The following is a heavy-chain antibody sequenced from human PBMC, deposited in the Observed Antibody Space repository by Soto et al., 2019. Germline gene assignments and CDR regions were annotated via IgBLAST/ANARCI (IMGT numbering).Heavy chain of an antibody. CDR2: IIPIFGTA. CDR1: GGTFSSYA. Sequence: QVQLVQSGAEVKKPGSSVKVSCKASGGTFSSYAISWVRQAPGQGLEWMGGIIPIFGTANYAQKFPGRVTITEDESTSTAYMELSSLRSEDTAVYYCAREVPANDSSGYGGGPFDYWGQGTLVTVSS. J-gene: IGHJ4*02. D-gene: IGHD3-22*01. V-gene: IGHV1-69*01. CDR3: AREVPANDSSGYGGGPFDY.